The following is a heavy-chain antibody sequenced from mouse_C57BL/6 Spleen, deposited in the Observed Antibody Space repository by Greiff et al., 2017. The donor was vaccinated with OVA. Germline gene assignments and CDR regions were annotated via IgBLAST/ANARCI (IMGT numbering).Heavy chain of an antibody. CDR2: IYPSDSET. V-gene: IGHV1-61*01. CDR1: GYTFTSYW. J-gene: IGHJ2*01. Sequence: VQLQQPGAELVRPGSSVKLSCKASGYTFTSYWLDWVKQRPGQGLEWIGNIYPSDSETHYNQKFKDKATLTVDKSSSTAYMQLSSLTSEDSAVYYCARSIYPDYYFDYWGQGTTLTVSS. D-gene: IGHD2-1*01. CDR3: ARSIYPDYYFDY.